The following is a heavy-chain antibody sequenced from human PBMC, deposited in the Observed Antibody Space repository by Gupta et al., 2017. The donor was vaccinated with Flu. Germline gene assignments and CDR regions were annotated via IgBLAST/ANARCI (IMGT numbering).Heavy chain of an antibody. V-gene: IGHV3-23*01. J-gene: IGHJ4*02. D-gene: IGHD3-22*01. CDR1: GFTFSSYA. CDR2: LSGSGGST. CDR3: AKARVVTPDSSFDY. Sequence: EVQLLESGGGLVQPGGSLRLPCAASGFTFSSYAMSWVRQAPGKGLEWVSGLSGSGGSTYYADSVKGRFTISRDNSKNTLYLQMNSLRAEDTAVYYCAKARVVTPDSSFDYWGQGTLVTVSS.